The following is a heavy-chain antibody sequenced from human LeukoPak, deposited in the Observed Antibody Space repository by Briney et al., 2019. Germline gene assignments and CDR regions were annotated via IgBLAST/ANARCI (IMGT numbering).Heavy chain of an antibody. J-gene: IGHJ4*02. Sequence: SETLSLTCTVSGGSISSSSSYWGWIRQTPGKGLEWIGTIYFSGTTYYNPSLRSRVTISVDTPKNQFSLEVRSVTAADTAVYYCARGSGGDYYFDYWGQGTLVTVSS. V-gene: IGHV4-39*01. CDR2: IYFSGTT. CDR3: ARGSGGDYYFDY. D-gene: IGHD2-21*02. CDR1: GGSISSSSSY.